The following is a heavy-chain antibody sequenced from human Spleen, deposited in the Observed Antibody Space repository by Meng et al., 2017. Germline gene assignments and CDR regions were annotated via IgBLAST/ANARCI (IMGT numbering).Heavy chain of an antibody. V-gene: IGHV4-34*01. Sequence: GSLRLSCAVYGGSFSGYYWSWIRQPPGKGLEWIGEINHSGSTNYNPSLKSRVTISVDTSKNQFSLKLSSVTAADTAVYYCAREALTNRGYSYGQNGYYFDYWGQGTLVTVS. CDR3: AREALTNRGYSYGQNGYYFDY. J-gene: IGHJ4*02. CDR2: INHSGST. CDR1: GGSFSGYY. D-gene: IGHD5-18*01.